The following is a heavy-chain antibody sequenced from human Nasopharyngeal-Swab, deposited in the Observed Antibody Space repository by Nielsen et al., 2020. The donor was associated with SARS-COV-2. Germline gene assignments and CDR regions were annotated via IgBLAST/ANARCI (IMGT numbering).Heavy chain of an antibody. CDR3: AKAFGTAYYYDSSGYYYPDAFDI. CDR2: ISYDGSNK. J-gene: IGHJ3*02. V-gene: IGHV3-30*18. D-gene: IGHD3-22*01. Sequence: GGSLRLSCATSGFRFGSYGMHWVRQAPDKGLEWVAVISYDGSNKYYADSVKGRFTISRDNSKNTLYLQMNSLRAEDTAVYYCAKAFGTAYYYDSSGYYYPDAFDIWGQGTMVTVSS. CDR1: GFRFGSYG.